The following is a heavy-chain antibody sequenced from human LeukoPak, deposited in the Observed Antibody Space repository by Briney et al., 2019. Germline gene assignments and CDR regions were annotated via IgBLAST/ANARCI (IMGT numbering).Heavy chain of an antibody. D-gene: IGHD2-2*01. CDR1: GFTVSSYW. Sequence: GRSLRLSCAASGFTVSSYWMTWVRQTPRKGLEWVATIKQDGNEKHYVDSVESTFIISRDNSYTSLYLQMASLRAEDTAVYSCARGCGRASCPYYFDYWGQGALVTVSS. J-gene: IGHJ4*02. V-gene: IGHV3-7*01. CDR2: IKQDGNEK. CDR3: ARGCGRASCPYYFDY.